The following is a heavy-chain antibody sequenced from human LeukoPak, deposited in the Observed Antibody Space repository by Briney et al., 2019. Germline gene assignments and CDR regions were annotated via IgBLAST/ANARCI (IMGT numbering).Heavy chain of an antibody. D-gene: IGHD3-10*01. V-gene: IGHV3-23*01. CDR1: GFTFSSYG. CDR3: AKDRRTLSGSDI. J-gene: IGHJ3*02. CDR2: ISGSGSNT. Sequence: PGGSLRLSCVVSGFTFSSYGMSWVRQAPGKGLEWVSGISGSGSNTYYADSVKGRFTIPRDNSNTTLYLQMNRLRAEDTAVYSCAKDRRTLSGSDICGQGTMVTVSS.